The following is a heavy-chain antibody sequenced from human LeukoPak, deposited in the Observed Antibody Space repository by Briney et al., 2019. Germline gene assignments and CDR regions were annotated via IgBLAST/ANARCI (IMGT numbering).Heavy chain of an antibody. Sequence: SVKVSCKASGGTFSSYAISWVRQAPGQGLEWMGGIIPIFGTANYAQKFQGRVTITADESTSTAYMELSSLRSEDTAVYYCARKEWLGPWNYWGQGTLVTVSS. J-gene: IGHJ4*02. CDR3: ARKEWLGPWNY. D-gene: IGHD6-19*01. CDR1: GGTFSSYA. CDR2: IIPIFGTA. V-gene: IGHV1-69*13.